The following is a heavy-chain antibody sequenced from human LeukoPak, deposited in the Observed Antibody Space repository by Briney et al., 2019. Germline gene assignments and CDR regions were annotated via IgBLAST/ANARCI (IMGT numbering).Heavy chain of an antibody. CDR1: GGSSSTYY. CDR3: ARHIEGEGLDY. CDR2: ISYSGNS. Sequence: SETLSLTCTVSGGSSSTYYWSWLRQPPGKGLEGIGYISYSGNSHYNPSLKSRVTISVDSSKTQFSLKLTSATAADTAFYYCARHIEGEGLDYWGQGTLVTVSS. D-gene: IGHD3-16*01. V-gene: IGHV4-59*08. J-gene: IGHJ4*02.